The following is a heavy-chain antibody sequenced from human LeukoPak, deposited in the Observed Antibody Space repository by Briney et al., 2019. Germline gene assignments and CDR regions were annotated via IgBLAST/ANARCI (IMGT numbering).Heavy chain of an antibody. V-gene: IGHV4-4*02. D-gene: IGHD3-10*01. Sequence: SETLSLTCTVSGGSISSSNWWSWVRQPPGKGLEWIGEIHHSGSTNYNPSLKSRVTISVDKSKNQFSLKLNSATAADTAVYYCARRDQYGSGTYYKAFDYWGQGTLVTVSS. CDR1: GGSISSSNW. CDR2: IHHSGST. CDR3: ARRDQYGSGTYYKAFDY. J-gene: IGHJ4*02.